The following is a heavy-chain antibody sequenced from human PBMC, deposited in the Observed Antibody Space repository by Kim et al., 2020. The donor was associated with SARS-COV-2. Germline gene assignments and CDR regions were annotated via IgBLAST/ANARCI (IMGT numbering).Heavy chain of an antibody. J-gene: IGHJ5*02. CDR3: ARRTPCGFDP. V-gene: IGHV4-59*08. CDR2: ST. Sequence: STNYNPALKSRVPISVDTSKHQFSLKLSSVTAADTAVYYCARRTPCGFDPWGQGTLVTVSS. D-gene: IGHD2-15*01.